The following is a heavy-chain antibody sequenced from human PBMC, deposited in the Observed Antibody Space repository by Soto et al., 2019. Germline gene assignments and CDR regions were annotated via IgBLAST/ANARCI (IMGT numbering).Heavy chain of an antibody. V-gene: IGHV3-23*01. Sequence: WGSLRLSCAASGFAFSSDALCWVWQAPEKGLGWVAGISDCGDGTYNSDSVRGRFTISRENSRNTIYLQMNSLRAADTAVSYCARRVIGSSRAFDIWGQGTMVTVSS. CDR2: ISDCGDGT. CDR1: GFAFSSDA. D-gene: IGHD3-10*01. CDR3: ARRVIGSSRAFDI. J-gene: IGHJ3*02.